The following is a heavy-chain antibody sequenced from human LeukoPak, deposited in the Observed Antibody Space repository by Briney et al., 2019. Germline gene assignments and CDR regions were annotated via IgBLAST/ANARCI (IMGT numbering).Heavy chain of an antibody. V-gene: IGHV1-46*01. CDR2: INPSGGST. CDR3: ARVDLLTGYYFFDY. D-gene: IGHD3-9*01. Sequence: ASVKVSCKASGYTFTSYYMHWVRQAPGQGLEWMGIINPSGGSTSYAQKFQGRVTMTTDTSTSTAYVELRSLGSDETAVYYCARVDLLTGYYFFDYWGQGTLVTVSS. J-gene: IGHJ4*02. CDR1: GYTFTSYY.